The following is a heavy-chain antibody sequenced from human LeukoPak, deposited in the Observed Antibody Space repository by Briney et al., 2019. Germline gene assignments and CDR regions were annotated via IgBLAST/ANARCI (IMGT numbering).Heavy chain of an antibody. CDR2: IYYSGST. CDR3: ASRQGYCSSTSCHEFDY. D-gene: IGHD2-2*01. CDR1: GGSISSGDYY. V-gene: IGHV4-30-4*01. J-gene: IGHJ4*02. Sequence: PSETLSLTCTVSGGSISSGDYYWSWIRQPPGKGLEWIGYIYYSGSTYYNPSLKSRVTISVDTSKNQFSLKLSSVTAADTAVYYCASRQGYCSSTSCHEFDYWGQGTLVTVSS.